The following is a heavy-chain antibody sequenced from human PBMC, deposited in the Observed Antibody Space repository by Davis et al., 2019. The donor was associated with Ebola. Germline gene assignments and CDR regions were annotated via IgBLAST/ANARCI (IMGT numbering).Heavy chain of an antibody. CDR2: IYSAGTT. CDR3: ARQPLWFGQNYFEY. Sequence: GESLKISCAASGFTVSSNYMSWVRQAPGKGLEWVSVIYSAGTTYYADSVKGRFTISRDNSKNTLYLQMNSLRAEDTAAYYCARQPLWFGQNYFEYWGQGTLVTVSS. CDR1: GFTVSSNY. J-gene: IGHJ4*02. V-gene: IGHV3-53*01. D-gene: IGHD3-10*01.